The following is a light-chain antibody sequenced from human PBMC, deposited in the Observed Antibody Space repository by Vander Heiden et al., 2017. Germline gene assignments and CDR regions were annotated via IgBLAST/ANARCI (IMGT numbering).Light chain of an antibody. Sequence: EIVTTQSPATLSVSPGERATRSCRASQSVTSNLAWYQQKPGQAPRLLIYGASTRATGIPARFSGSRSGTEFTLTISSLQSEDFAVYYCQQYNNWPLYTFGQGTKLEIK. CDR3: QQYNNWPLYT. CDR1: QSVTSN. CDR2: GAS. J-gene: IGKJ2*01. V-gene: IGKV3-15*01.